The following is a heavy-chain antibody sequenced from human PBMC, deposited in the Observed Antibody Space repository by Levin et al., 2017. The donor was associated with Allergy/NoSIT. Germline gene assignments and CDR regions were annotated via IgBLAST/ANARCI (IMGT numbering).Heavy chain of an antibody. V-gene: IGHV3-73*01. CDR3: TIQFCSSTSCYFDY. J-gene: IGHJ4*02. CDR2: IRSKSKDYAT. CDR1: GFSLIDPI. D-gene: IGHD2-2*01. Sequence: GGSLRLSCAASGFSLIDPICPGFPKASGKGLEWVGRIRSKSKDYATIYAASVKGKFTISRDDSKNTAFLQMNNLKSEDTAVYYCTIQFCSSTSCYFDYWGQGTLVTVSS.